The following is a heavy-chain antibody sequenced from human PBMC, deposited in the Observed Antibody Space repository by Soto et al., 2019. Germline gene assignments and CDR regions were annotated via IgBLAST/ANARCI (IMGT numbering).Heavy chain of an antibody. CDR2: IRSKAYGGTT. J-gene: IGHJ6*02. V-gene: IGHV3-49*04. Sequence: HPGGSLRLSCTASGFTFGDYAMSWVRQAPGKGLEWVGFIRSKAYGGTTEYAASVKGRFTISRDDSKSIAYLQMNSLKTEDTAVYYCTRISSSSVYYYYGMDVWGQGTTVTVSS. CDR3: TRISSSSVYYYYGMDV. D-gene: IGHD6-6*01. CDR1: GFTFGDYA.